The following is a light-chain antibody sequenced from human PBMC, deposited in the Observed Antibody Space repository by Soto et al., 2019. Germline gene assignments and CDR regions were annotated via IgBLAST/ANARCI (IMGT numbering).Light chain of an antibody. CDR3: QQYNSYSPD. CDR1: QSISSW. V-gene: IGKV1-5*01. CDR2: DAS. J-gene: IGKJ5*01. Sequence: DIQMTQSPSTLSASVGDRVTITCRASQSISSWLAWYQQKPGKAPKLLIYDASSLESGVPSRFSGSGSGTEFTLTISSLQPDDFATYYCQQYNSYSPDFDQGTRLEIK.